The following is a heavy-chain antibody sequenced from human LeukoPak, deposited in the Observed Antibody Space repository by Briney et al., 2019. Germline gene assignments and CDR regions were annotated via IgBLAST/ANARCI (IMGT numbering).Heavy chain of an antibody. Sequence: GGSLRLSCAASGFTFSSYWMRWVRQAPGKGLVWVLRINSDGSSTSYADSVKGRFTISRDNAKNTLYLQMNSLRAEDTAVYYCARDGDGGDSGSRFDYWGQGTLVTVSS. CDR3: ARDGDGGDSGSRFDY. D-gene: IGHD1-26*01. CDR2: INSDGSST. CDR1: GFTFSSYW. V-gene: IGHV3-74*01. J-gene: IGHJ4*02.